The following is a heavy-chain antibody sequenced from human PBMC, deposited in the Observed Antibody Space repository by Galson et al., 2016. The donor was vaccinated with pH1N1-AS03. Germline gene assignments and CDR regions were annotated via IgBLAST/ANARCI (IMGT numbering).Heavy chain of an antibody. CDR2: MNAVTGNP. Sequence: SVKVSCKASGYPFTTYDITWARQANGQGLEWMGFMNAVTGNPGHSQMFQGRVTMTRDTSINTAYMELRSLRSEDTAVYYCARGPRGATYVDYWGQGTLVTVSS. V-gene: IGHV1-8*01. CDR3: ARGPRGATYVDY. D-gene: IGHD1-26*01. J-gene: IGHJ4*02. CDR1: GYPFTTYD.